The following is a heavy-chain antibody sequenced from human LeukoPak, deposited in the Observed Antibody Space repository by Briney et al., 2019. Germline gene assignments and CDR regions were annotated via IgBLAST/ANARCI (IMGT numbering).Heavy chain of an antibody. CDR1: GGSISSGNW. CDR2: ILHTGNT. D-gene: IGHD3-10*01. Sequence: SGTLSLTCTVSGGSISSGNWWSWVRQPPGKGLEWFGEILHTGNTNYNPSLKSRVTISVDKSNNQFSLKLSSVTAADTAVYYCARNGHYSLDYWGQGTLVTVSS. CDR3: ARNGHYSLDY. J-gene: IGHJ4*02. V-gene: IGHV4-4*02.